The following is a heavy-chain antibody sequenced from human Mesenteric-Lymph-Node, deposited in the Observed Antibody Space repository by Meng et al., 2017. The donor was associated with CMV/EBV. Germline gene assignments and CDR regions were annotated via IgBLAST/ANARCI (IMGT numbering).Heavy chain of an antibody. J-gene: IGHJ4*02. D-gene: IGHD2-2*01. CDR1: GFTFSNAW. V-gene: IGHV3-15*01. Sequence: ASGFTFSNAWMSWVRQVPGKGLEWVGRIKGKTDSGTTDYAASVKGRFTISRDDSSNTLYLRMSSLRTEDTAVYYCVTGTSASSIFEYWGQGALVTVSS. CDR2: IKGKTDSGTT. CDR3: VTGTSASSIFEY.